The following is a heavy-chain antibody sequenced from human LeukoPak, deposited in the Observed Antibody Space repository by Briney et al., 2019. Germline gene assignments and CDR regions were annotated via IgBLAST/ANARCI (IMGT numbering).Heavy chain of an antibody. D-gene: IGHD3/OR15-3a*01. V-gene: IGHV4-34*01. CDR3: ARGDWGDNWFDP. J-gene: IGHJ5*02. CDR1: GGSFSGYY. Sequence: SETLSLTCAVYGGSFSGYYWSWIRQPPGKGLDWIGEINHSGSTNYNPSLKSRVTISVDTSKNQFSLKLSSVTAADTAVYYCARGDWGDNWFDPWGQGTLVTVSS. CDR2: INHSGST.